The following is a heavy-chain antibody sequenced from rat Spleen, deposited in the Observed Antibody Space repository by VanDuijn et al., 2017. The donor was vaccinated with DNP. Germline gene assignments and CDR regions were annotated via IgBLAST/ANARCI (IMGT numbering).Heavy chain of an antibody. CDR3: ARDGHTTGMTGFDY. V-gene: IGHV5-31*01. CDR2: ITDSGGSS. J-gene: IGHJ2*01. Sequence: EVQLVESGGDLVQPGRSLKLSCVGSGFTFNNYWMTWIRQVPGKGLEWVASITDSGGSSYYPDSVKGRFTVSRDNAKNTLYLQMDSLRSEDTATYYCARDGHTTGMTGFDYWGQGVMVTVSS. CDR1: GFTFNNYW. D-gene: IGHD1-7*01.